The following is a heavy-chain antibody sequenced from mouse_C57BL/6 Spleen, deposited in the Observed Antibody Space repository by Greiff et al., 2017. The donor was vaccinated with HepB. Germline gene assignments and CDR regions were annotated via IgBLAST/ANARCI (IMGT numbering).Heavy chain of an antibody. CDR2: ILPGSGST. D-gene: IGHD1-1*01. CDR1: GYTITGYW. V-gene: IGHV1-9*01. CDR3: ARRITTVVAGGYFDY. Sequence: VQLQQSGAELMKPGASVKLSCKATGYTITGYWIEWVKQRPGHGLEWIGEILPGSGSTNYNEKFKGKATFTADTSSNTAYMQLSSLTTEDSAIYYCARRITTVVAGGYFDYWGQGTTLTVSS. J-gene: IGHJ2*01.